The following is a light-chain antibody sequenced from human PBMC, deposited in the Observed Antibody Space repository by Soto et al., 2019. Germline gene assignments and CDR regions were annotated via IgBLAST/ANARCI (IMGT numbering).Light chain of an antibody. CDR2: DAS. J-gene: IGKJ1*01. V-gene: IGKV1-5*01. CDR3: QQYNNYLTWT. Sequence: DIQMTQSPSTLSASVGDRVTITCRASQSISRWLAWYQQRPGKAPKVLIFDASILESGVPSRFSGSGCGTEFTLTISSLQPDDFATYYCQQYNNYLTWTFGQGTKVEVK. CDR1: QSISRW.